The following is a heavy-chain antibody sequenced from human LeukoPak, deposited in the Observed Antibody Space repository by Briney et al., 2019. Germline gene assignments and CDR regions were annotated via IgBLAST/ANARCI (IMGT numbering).Heavy chain of an antibody. D-gene: IGHD2-2*01. CDR2: ISGSGGST. CDR3: AKAEFRCSCTSCYPGVDFDY. V-gene: IGHV3-23*01. Sequence: GGSLRLSCAASGFTFSSYAMSWVRQAPGKGLEWVSAISGSGGSTYYADSVKGRFTISRDNSKNTLYLQMNSLRAEDTAVYYCAKAEFRCSCTSCYPGVDFDYWGQGTLVTVSS. CDR1: GFTFSSYA. J-gene: IGHJ4*02.